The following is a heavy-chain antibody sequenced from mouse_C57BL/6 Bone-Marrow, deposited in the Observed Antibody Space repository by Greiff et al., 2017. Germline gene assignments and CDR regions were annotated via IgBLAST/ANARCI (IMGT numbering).Heavy chain of an antibody. J-gene: IGHJ4*01. Sequence: QVQLQQPGAELVKPGASVKLSCKASGYTFTSYWMHWVKQRPGQGLEWIGMIHPNSGSTNYNEKFKSKATLTVDKSSSTVYMQRSSLTSEDSAVYYCARSLITTVVGGDLMDYWGQGTSVTVSS. CDR2: IHPNSGST. V-gene: IGHV1-64*01. D-gene: IGHD1-1*01. CDR1: GYTFTSYW. CDR3: ARSLITTVVGGDLMDY.